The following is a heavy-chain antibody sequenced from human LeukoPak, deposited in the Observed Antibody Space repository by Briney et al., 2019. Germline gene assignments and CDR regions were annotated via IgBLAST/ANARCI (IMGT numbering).Heavy chain of an antibody. J-gene: IGHJ6*03. CDR3: ARDSSGYNYYMDV. CDR1: GFSFSNYT. D-gene: IGHD1-1*01. V-gene: IGHV3-21*06. CDR2: IGSSSAYK. Sequence: GGSLRLSCTASGFSFSNYTMNWVRQAPGKGLEWVSTIGSSSAYKFYTESLQGRFTISRDSAKNSLYLLMNSLRAEDTAVYYCARDSSGYNYYMDVWGKGTTVTVSS.